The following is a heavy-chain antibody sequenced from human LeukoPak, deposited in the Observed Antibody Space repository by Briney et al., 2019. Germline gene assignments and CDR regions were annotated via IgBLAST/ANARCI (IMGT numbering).Heavy chain of an antibody. Sequence: GGSLRLSCAASGFTFSSYWMHWVRQIPGKGLVWVSRIKSDGSTNYADSVKGRFTISRDNAKNTLSLQMNSLRAEDTGVYYCARAPSEIGGYYPEYFRHWGQGALVTVSS. CDR3: ARAPSEIGGYYPEYFRH. D-gene: IGHD3-22*01. CDR2: IKSDGST. J-gene: IGHJ1*01. CDR1: GFTFSSYW. V-gene: IGHV3-74*01.